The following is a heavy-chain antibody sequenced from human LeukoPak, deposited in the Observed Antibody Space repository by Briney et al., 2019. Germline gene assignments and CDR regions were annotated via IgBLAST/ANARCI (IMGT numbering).Heavy chain of an antibody. D-gene: IGHD1-26*01. CDR1: GFTVSSNY. J-gene: IGHJ4*02. CDR2: IYSGGST. V-gene: IGHV3-53*01. CDR3: ARTRRGSYYQYFDY. Sequence: GGSLRLSXAASGFTVSSNYMSWVRQAPGKGLEWVSVIYSGGSTYYADSVKGRFTISRDNSKNTLYLQMNSLRAEDTAVYYCARTRRGSYYQYFDYWGQGTLVTVSS.